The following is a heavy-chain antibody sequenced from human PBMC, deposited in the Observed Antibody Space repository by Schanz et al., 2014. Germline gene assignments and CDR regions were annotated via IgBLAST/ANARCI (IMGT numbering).Heavy chain of an antibody. Sequence: QVQLVESGGGVVQPGRSLRLSCAASGFTFSSYGMHWVRQSPGKGLEWVALISYDGSNKYYADSVKGRFTISRDSSKNTLYLQMNSLRAEDTAVYYCARGVRIDYWGQGTLVTVSS. CDR1: GFTFSSYG. V-gene: IGHV3-30*03. J-gene: IGHJ4*02. CDR3: ARGVRIDY. D-gene: IGHD3-3*01. CDR2: ISYDGSNK.